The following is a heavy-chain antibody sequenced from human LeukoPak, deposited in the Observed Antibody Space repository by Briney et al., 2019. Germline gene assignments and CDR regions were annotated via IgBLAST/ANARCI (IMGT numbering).Heavy chain of an antibody. J-gene: IGHJ4*02. CDR2: VNYSGNT. CDR3: ARVSDFWNEYYDSYFDY. CDR1: GGSIRGNY. Sequence: SETLSLTCSVSGGSIRGNYWSWIRQTQGKGLEWVGEVNYSGNTNYNPSVKSRVAISVDMSKNHLSLRLNSVTAADTAVYYCARVSDFWNEYYDSYFDYWGQGALVIVSS. V-gene: IGHV4-34*01. D-gene: IGHD3-3*01.